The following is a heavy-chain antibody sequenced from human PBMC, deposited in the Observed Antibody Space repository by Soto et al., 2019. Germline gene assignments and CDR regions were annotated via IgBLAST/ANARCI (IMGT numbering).Heavy chain of an antibody. V-gene: IGHV4-39*01. Sequence: TSETLSLTCTVSGDSISSSNSHWGWTRQPPGKGLEYIGSVYYGGAIFYSGNIYYNPSLKSRVTISVDTSKNQFSLRLSSVTAADTGVYYCVRYDRINMKPYSPEGFHIWGQGTMVTVSS. CDR1: GDSISSSNSH. D-gene: IGHD3-3*02. J-gene: IGHJ3*02. CDR3: VRYDRINMKPYSPEGFHI. CDR2: VYYGGAIFYSGNI.